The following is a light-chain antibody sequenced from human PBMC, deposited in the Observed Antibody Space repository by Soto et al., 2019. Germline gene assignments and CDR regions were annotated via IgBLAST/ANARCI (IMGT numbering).Light chain of an antibody. CDR1: NSDVGGYNY. CDR3: SSYTSISTLYV. CDR2: EVS. Sequence: QSALTQPASVSLSPGQSITISCTGTNSDVGGYNYVSLYQQHPGKAPELMIYEVSHRPSGVSNRFSGSKSDNTASLTISGLQAEDGADYYCSSYTSISTLYVFGTGTKVTVL. J-gene: IGLJ1*01. V-gene: IGLV2-14*01.